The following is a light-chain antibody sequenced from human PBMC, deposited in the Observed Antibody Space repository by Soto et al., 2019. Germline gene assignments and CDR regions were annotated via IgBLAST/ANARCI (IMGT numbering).Light chain of an antibody. CDR1: QSVKSN. CDR2: GAS. CDR3: QQYEKWPPSIT. V-gene: IGKV3-15*01. J-gene: IGKJ5*01. Sequence: EIVMTQSPATLSVSPGERATLSCRASQSVKSNLAWYQQKPGQAPRLLIYGASTRATGISARFSGSGSGTEFTLTISSLQSEDFAVYYCQQYEKWPPSITFGQGTRLEI.